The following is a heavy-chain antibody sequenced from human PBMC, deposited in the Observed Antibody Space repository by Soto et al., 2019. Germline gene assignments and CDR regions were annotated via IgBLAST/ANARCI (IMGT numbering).Heavy chain of an antibody. J-gene: IGHJ5*02. CDR1: GYTFTGYY. D-gene: IGHD2-15*01. V-gene: IGHV1-2*02. CDR2: INPNSGGT. Sequence: ASVKVSCKASGYTFTGYYLHCVRHAPAKGLEWMGWINPNSGGTNYAQKFQGRVTMTRDTSASIAYMELSSLRSEDTAVYYCAREPLCGGRCYVNYFDPWGQGTLVTVSS. CDR3: AREPLCGGRCYVNYFDP.